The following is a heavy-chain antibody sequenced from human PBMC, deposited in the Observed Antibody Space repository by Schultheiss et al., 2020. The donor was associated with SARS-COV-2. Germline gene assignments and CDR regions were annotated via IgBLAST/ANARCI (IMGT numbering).Heavy chain of an antibody. V-gene: IGHV4-34*01. CDR1: GGSFSGYY. D-gene: IGHD1-26*01. CDR3: AREWEEDYYYGMDV. Sequence: SETLSLTCAVYGGSFSGYYWSWIRQPPGKGLEWIGEINHSGSTNYNPSLKSRVTISVDTSKNQFSLKLSSVTAADTAVYYCAREWEEDYYYGMDVWGQGTTVTVSS. CDR2: INHSGST. J-gene: IGHJ6*02.